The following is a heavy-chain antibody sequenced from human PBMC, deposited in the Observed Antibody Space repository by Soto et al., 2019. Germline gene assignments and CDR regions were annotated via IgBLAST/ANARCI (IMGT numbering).Heavy chain of an antibody. CDR3: AKVGQSGSYSAGMDV. D-gene: IGHD1-26*01. J-gene: IGHJ6*02. V-gene: IGHV1-18*01. CDR1: GYTFTSYG. Sequence: ASVKVSCKASGYTFTSYGISWVRQAPGQGLEWMGWISAYNGNTNYAQKLQGRVTMTTDTSTSTAYMELRSLRAEDTAVYYCAKVGQSGSYSAGMDVWGQGTTVTVSS. CDR2: ISAYNGNT.